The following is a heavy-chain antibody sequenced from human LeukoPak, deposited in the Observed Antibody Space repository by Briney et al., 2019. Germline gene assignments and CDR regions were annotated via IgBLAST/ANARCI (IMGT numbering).Heavy chain of an antibody. Sequence: GGSLRLSCAASGFTFSSYAMSWVRQAPGKGLEWVSAISGSGVSTYYADSMKGRFTVSRDNSKNTLYLQMSSLRAEDTAVYYCAKDERNWNYNLASQTYDWGQGTLVTVSS. CDR3: AKDERNWNYNLASQTYD. CDR1: GFTFSSYA. J-gene: IGHJ4*02. D-gene: IGHD1-7*01. V-gene: IGHV3-23*01. CDR2: ISGSGVST.